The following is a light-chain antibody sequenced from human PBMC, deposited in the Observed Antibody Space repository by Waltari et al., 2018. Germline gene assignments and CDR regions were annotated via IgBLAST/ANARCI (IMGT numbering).Light chain of an antibody. CDR1: QSSSSY. V-gene: IGKV1-39*01. J-gene: IGKJ2*01. CDR2: AAS. Sequence: DIQLPQSPSPLPSPFGDGVTLPCRASQSSSSYLNWYQQKPGKAPKLLIYAASSLQSGVPSRFSGSGSGTDFTLTISSLQPEDFATYYCQQSYSTPRDTFGQGTKLEIK. CDR3: QQSYSTPRDT.